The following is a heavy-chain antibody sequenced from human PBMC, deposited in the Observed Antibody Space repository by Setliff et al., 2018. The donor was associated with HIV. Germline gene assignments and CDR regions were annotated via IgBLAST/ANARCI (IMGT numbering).Heavy chain of an antibody. CDR3: ARDRYYRNYFES. CDR2: INPNSGDT. D-gene: IGHD3-22*01. V-gene: IGHV1-2*02. CDR1: GYTFSGYY. J-gene: IGHJ4*02. Sequence: ASVKVSCKASGYTFSGYYVHWVRQAPGQGLEWMGWINPNSGDTNYAQKFQGRVTMTTDTSTGTIFMELSSLTSEDTAIYYCARDRYYRNYFESWGQGTPVTVSS.